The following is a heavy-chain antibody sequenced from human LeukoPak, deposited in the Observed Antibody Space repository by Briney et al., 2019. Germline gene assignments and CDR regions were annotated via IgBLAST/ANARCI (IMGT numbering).Heavy chain of an antibody. CDR1: GFTFSNYA. V-gene: IGHV3-23*01. CDR2: ISGSDGST. Sequence: GGSLRLSCAASGFTFSNYAMSWVRQAPGKGLEWVSAISGSDGSTYYADSVKGRFTISRDNPKNTLYLQMNSLRAEDTAIYFCAKEVNIGVGATHFDYWGQGTLSPSPQ. J-gene: IGHJ4*02. CDR3: AKEVNIGVGATHFDY. D-gene: IGHD1-26*01.